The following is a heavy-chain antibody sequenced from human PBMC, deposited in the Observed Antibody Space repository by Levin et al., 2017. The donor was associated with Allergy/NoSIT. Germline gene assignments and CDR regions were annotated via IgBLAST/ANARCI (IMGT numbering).Heavy chain of an antibody. CDR1: GFTFSNYA. V-gene: IGHV3-23*01. Sequence: GESLKISCEASGFTFSNYAMSWVRQAPGKGLEWVSEISGGGSNTYYADSVKGLFTTTRDNSKSTLSLEMNNLRAEDTAMYYCVRDSGISFDIWGQGTKVTVSS. CDR3: VRDSGISFDI. J-gene: IGHJ3*02. CDR2: ISGGGSNT. D-gene: IGHD3-10*01.